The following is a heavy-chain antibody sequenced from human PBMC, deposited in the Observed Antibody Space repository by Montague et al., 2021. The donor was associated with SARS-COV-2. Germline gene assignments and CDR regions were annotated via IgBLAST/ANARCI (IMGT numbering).Heavy chain of an antibody. CDR1: GFTFSSYE. CDR2: ISSSGSTI. D-gene: IGHD3-10*01. Sequence: FLRLSCAASGFTFSSYEMNWVRQAPGKGLEWVSYISSSGSTIYYADSVKGRFTISRDNAKNSLYLQMNSLRAEDTAVYYCASAMKGVTYYYDLGFNAFDIWGQGTMVTVSS. CDR3: ASAMKGVTYYYDLGFNAFDI. V-gene: IGHV3-48*03. J-gene: IGHJ3*02.